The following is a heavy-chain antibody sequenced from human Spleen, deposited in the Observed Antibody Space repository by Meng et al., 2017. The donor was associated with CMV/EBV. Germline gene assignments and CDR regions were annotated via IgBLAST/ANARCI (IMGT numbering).Heavy chain of an antibody. V-gene: IGHV4-59*01. Sequence: GSLRLSCTVSGGSISSYYWSWIRQPPGKGLEWIGYIYYSGSTNYNPSLKSRVTISVDTSKNQFSLKLSSVTAADTAVYYCARVGGGYDFWSATPGRYYFDYWGQGTLVTVSS. J-gene: IGHJ4*02. D-gene: IGHD3-3*01. CDR3: ARVGGGYDFWSATPGRYYFDY. CDR2: IYYSGST. CDR1: GGSISSYY.